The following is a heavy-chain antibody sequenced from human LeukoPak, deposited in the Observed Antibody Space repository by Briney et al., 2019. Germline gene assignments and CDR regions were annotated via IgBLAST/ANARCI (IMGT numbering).Heavy chain of an antibody. J-gene: IGHJ4*02. CDR1: GFTFSRYW. CDR2: IKKEGSEK. Sequence: GGSLRLSCAASGFTFSRYWMSWVRQAPGKGPEWVANIKKEGSEKYYVDSVKGRFTISRDNAKNSLYLQINSLRAEDTALYYCSRGDYGGNTYYFDSWGQGTLVIVSS. V-gene: IGHV3-7*04. D-gene: IGHD4-23*01. CDR3: SRGDYGGNTYYFDS.